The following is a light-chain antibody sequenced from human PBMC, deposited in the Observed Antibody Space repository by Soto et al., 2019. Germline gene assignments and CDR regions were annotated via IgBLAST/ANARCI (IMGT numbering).Light chain of an antibody. V-gene: IGLV2-14*03. CDR1: SSDIGAYNY. CDR3: TSYTSSSPPVV. J-gene: IGLJ2*01. Sequence: QSALAQPASVSESPGQSITISCTGTSSDIGAYNYVSWYQQHPGKAPKLMIFDVSDRPSGVSNRFSGSKSGNTASLTISGLQAEDEADYYCTSYTSSSPPVVFGGGTQLTVL. CDR2: DVS.